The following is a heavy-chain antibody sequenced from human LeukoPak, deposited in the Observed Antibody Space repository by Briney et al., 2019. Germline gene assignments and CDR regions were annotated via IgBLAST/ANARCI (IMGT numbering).Heavy chain of an antibody. Sequence: SETLSLTCTVSGGSISSYYWSWIRQPPGKGLEWIGYIYTSGSTNYNPSLKSRVTISVDTSKNQFSLKLSSVTAADTAVFYCARENSGSYREFDYWGQGTLVTVSS. CDR3: ARENSGSYREFDY. CDR1: GGSISSYY. D-gene: IGHD1-26*01. V-gene: IGHV4-4*09. J-gene: IGHJ4*02. CDR2: IYTSGST.